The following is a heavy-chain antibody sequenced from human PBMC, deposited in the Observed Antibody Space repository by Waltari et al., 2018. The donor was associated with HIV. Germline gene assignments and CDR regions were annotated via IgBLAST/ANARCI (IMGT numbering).Heavy chain of an antibody. CDR2: ISASSFIHT. CDR1: GFAFNNYA. Sequence: EVQLLESGGGLVQPGESLRLPCAASGFAFNNYAMNWVRQAPGKGREWCSAISASSFIHTYYADSVKGRFTVSRDNSKSTVYLQMNSLRVEDTAVYYCAHQISGQWLTPGHWGRGTRVTVSS. V-gene: IGHV3-23*01. CDR3: AHQISGQWLTPGH. D-gene: IGHD6-19*01. J-gene: IGHJ4*02.